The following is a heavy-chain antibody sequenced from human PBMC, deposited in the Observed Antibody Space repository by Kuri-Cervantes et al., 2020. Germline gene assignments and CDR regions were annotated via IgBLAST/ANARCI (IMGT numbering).Heavy chain of an antibody. Sequence: ASVKVSCKASGYTFTGYYIHWVRQAPGQGLEWMGWINPNSGGTNYAQKFQGRVTMTRDTSVSTAYMELSSLRSDDTAVYYCARDSTIRGLTYYYDSSGYYLDAFDIWGQGTMVTVSS. CDR1: GYTFTGYY. D-gene: IGHD3-22*01. CDR3: ARDSTIRGLTYYYDSSGYYLDAFDI. CDR2: INPNSGGT. J-gene: IGHJ3*02. V-gene: IGHV1-2*02.